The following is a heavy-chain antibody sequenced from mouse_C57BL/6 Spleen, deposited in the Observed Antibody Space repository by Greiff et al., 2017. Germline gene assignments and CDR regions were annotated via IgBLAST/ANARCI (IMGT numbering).Heavy chain of an antibody. D-gene: IGHD2-4*01. V-gene: IGHV1-74*01. Sequence: VKQRPGQGLEWIGRIHPSDSDTNYNQKFKGKATLTVDKSSSTAYMQLSSLTSEGSAVYYCAIEYEGLRRTGYYAMDYWGQGTSVTVSS. CDR3: AIEYEGLRRTGYYAMDY. CDR2: IHPSDSDT. J-gene: IGHJ4*01.